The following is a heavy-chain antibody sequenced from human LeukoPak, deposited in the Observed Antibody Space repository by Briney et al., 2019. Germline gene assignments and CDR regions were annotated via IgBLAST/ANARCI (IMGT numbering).Heavy chain of an antibody. CDR1: GGSISSYY. D-gene: IGHD3-10*01. J-gene: IGHJ4*02. Sequence: SETLSLTCTVSGGSISSYYWSWIRQPPRKGLEWIGYVFYSGSINYNPSLKSRVTISIDASKNQFSLKLSSVTAADTAVYYCARLTSGTHPNFDYWGQGTLVTVSS. V-gene: IGHV4-59*08. CDR2: VFYSGSI. CDR3: ARLTSGTHPNFDY.